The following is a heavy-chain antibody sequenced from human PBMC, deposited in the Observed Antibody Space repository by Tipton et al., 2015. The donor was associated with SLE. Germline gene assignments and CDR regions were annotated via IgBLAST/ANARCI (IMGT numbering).Heavy chain of an antibody. D-gene: IGHD6-19*01. J-gene: IGHJ3*02. CDR2: INPNSGGT. CDR1: GYTFTGYY. Sequence: QLVQSGAEVKKPGASVKVSCKASGYTFTGYYMHWVRQAPGQGLEWMGRINPNSGGTNYAQKFQGRVTMTRDTSISTAYMKLSRLRSDDTAVYYCARRLEQSAETEDAFDIWGQGTMVTVSS. CDR3: ARRLEQSAETEDAFDI. V-gene: IGHV1-2*06.